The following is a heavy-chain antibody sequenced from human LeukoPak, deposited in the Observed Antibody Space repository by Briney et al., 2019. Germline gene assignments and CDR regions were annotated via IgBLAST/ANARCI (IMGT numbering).Heavy chain of an antibody. Sequence: SETLSLTCTVSGGSISSYYWSCIRQPAGKGLEWIGRIYTSGSTGYNPSLKSRVTMSVDTSKNQFSLKLSAVTAADMAVYYCARVDLRAAYFDYWGQGTLVTVSS. J-gene: IGHJ4*02. V-gene: IGHV4-4*07. CDR3: ARVDLRAAYFDY. CDR2: IYTSGST. CDR1: GGSISSYY. D-gene: IGHD2-15*01.